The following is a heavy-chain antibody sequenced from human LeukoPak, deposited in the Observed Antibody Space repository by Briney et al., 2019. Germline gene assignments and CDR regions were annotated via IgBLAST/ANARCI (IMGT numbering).Heavy chain of an antibody. Sequence: ASVKVSCEVSGYTLTELSMHWVRQAPGKGLEWMGGFDPEDGETIYAQKFQGRVTMTEDTSTDTAYMELSSLRSEDTAVYYCATNSGSYYGFDYWGQGTLVTVSS. V-gene: IGHV1-24*01. CDR3: ATNSGSYYGFDY. CDR2: FDPEDGET. CDR1: GYTLTELS. D-gene: IGHD1-26*01. J-gene: IGHJ4*02.